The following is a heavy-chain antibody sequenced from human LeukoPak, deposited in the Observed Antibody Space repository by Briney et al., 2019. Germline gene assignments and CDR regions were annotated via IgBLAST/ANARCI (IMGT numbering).Heavy chain of an antibody. Sequence: SETLSLTCAVYGGSFSGDYWGWIRQPPGQGLQWIGEITHNGYTNYNPALKSRVTISIDTSKNEFSLKVSSVTAADMAIYYCAASGGPINWFDPWGQGTLVTVSS. J-gene: IGHJ5*02. CDR3: AASGGPINWFDP. CDR2: ITHNGYT. V-gene: IGHV4-34*01. D-gene: IGHD3-10*01. CDR1: GGSFSGDY.